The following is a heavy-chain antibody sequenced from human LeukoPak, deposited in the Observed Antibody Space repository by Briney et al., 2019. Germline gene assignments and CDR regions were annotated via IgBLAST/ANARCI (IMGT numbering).Heavy chain of an antibody. CDR3: ARFEYSGYEIGENWFDP. CDR2: IKQDGSEK. D-gene: IGHD5-12*01. J-gene: IGHJ5*02. V-gene: IGHV3-7*01. Sequence: PGGSLRLSCAASGFTFSSYWMSWVRQAPGKGLEWVANIKQDGSEKYYVDSVKGRFTISRDNAKNSLYLQMNSLRAEDTAVYYCARFEYSGYEIGENWFDPWGQGTLVTVSS. CDR1: GFTFSSYW.